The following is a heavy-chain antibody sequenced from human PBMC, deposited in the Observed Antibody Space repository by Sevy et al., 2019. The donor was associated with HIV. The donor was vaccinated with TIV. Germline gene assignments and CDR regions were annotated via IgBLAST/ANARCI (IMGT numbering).Heavy chain of an antibody. CDR2: ISGSGGST. J-gene: IGHJ4*02. CDR3: AKGDYDFWSGYFYFHY. V-gene: IGHV3-23*01. CDR1: GFTFSSYA. D-gene: IGHD3-3*01. Sequence: GGSLRLSCAASGFTFSSYAMSWVRQAPGKGLEWVSAISGSGGSTYYADSVKGRFTISRDNSKNTLYLQMNSLRAEDMAVYYCAKGDYDFWSGYFYFHYWGQGTLVTVSS.